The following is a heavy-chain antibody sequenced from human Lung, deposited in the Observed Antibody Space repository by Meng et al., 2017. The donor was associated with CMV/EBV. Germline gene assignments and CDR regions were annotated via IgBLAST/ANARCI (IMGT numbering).Heavy chain of an antibody. J-gene: IGHJ3*02. CDR2: IYPGDSDT. D-gene: IGHD3-3*01. V-gene: IGHV5-51*01. CDR1: GYSFTSHW. CDR3: ARHVDDYWSDASGDFDI. Sequence: GESXKISCKSSGYSFTSHWIAWVRQMSGKGLEWMAIIYPGDSDTSYSPSLQGHVTISVDKSISTAYLQWSSLRASDTAMYYCARHVDDYWSDASGDFDIWGQGXMVTVSS.